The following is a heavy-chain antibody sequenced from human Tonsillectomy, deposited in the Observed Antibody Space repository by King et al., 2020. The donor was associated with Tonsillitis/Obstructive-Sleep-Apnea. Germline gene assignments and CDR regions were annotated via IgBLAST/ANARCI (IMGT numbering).Heavy chain of an antibody. D-gene: IGHD3-22*01. CDR2: ISPFNVDA. CDR1: GDTFTYRY. V-gene: IGHV1-45*02. CDR3: AHTYDSSGSFDC. J-gene: IGHJ4*02. Sequence: QLVQSGAEVKKTGSSVKVSCKASGDTFTYRYLHWGRQAPGQALEWMGWISPFNVDANYAQSFQDRVTITRDRSMTTAYTERSSLRSEDTAMYYCAHTYDSSGSFDCWGQGTLVSVSS.